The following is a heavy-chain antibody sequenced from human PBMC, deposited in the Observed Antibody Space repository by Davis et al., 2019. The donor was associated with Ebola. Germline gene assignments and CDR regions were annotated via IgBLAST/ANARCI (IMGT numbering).Heavy chain of an antibody. V-gene: IGHV4-59*01. CDR1: RGSITYYY. D-gene: IGHD3-10*01. Sequence: GSLRLSCTVSRGSITYYYWSRVRQPPGKGLEWIGNIYYNGRTSYDPSLKIRVTISVYTSKSQFSLRLTSVSAADTAVYFCARSLYGSGSQPVDYWGQGTVVTVSP. CDR3: ARSLYGSGSQPVDY. CDR2: IYYNGRT. J-gene: IGHJ4*02.